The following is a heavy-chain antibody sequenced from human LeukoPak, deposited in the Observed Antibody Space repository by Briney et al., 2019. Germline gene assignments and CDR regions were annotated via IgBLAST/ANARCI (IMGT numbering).Heavy chain of an antibody. D-gene: IGHD6-19*01. CDR3: AKDQGYSSGCLDY. Sequence: PGGSLRLSCAASGFTFSSYGMHWVRQAQGKGLEWVAVISYDGSNKYYADSVKGRFTISRDNSKNTLYLQMNSLRAEDTAVYYCAKDQGYSSGCLDYWGQGTLVTVSS. CDR2: ISYDGSNK. V-gene: IGHV3-30*18. CDR1: GFTFSSYG. J-gene: IGHJ4*02.